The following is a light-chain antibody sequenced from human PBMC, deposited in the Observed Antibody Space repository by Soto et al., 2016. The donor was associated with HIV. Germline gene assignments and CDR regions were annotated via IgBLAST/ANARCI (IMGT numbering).Light chain of an antibody. CDR3: MQGIQNPRT. CDR1: QSLLHANGKTY. Sequence: DIVMTQSPLSLSVAPGQPASISCKSSQSLLHANGKTYLYWYLQKPGQPPQLLIHELPNRFSGVPDRVSGSGSGTSFTLKISRVEAEDVGVYYCMQGIQNPRTFGQGTKVEIK. CDR2: ELP. V-gene: IGKV2D-29*01. J-gene: IGKJ1*01.